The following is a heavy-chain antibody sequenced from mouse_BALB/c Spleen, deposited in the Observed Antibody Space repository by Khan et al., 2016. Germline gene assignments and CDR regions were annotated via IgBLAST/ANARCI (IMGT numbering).Heavy chain of an antibody. CDR1: GYTFSSYW. J-gene: IGHJ2*01. CDR2: ILPGSGST. V-gene: IGHV1-9*01. CDR3: ARLRQPGLRDYLDY. Sequence: QVQLQQSGAELMKPGASVKISCKATGYTFSSYWIEWVKQRPGHGLEWIGEILPGSGSTNYNEKFKGKATFTADTSSNTAYMQLSSLTSEDSAVYYCARLRQPGLRDYLDYWGQGTTLTVSS. D-gene: IGHD3-2*01.